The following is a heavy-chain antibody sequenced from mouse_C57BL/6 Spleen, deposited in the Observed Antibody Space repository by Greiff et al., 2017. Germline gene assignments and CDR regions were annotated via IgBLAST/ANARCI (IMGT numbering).Heavy chain of an antibody. Sequence: EVQLVESGGGLVKPGGSLKLSCAASGFTFSDYGMHWVRQAPEKGLEWVAYISSGSSTIYYADTVKGRFTISRDNAKNTLFLQMTSLRSEDTAMYYCARRIYYDYGGAIDYWGQGTTLTVSS. J-gene: IGHJ2*01. CDR3: ARRIYYDYGGAIDY. D-gene: IGHD2-4*01. CDR1: GFTFSDYG. V-gene: IGHV5-17*01. CDR2: ISSGSSTI.